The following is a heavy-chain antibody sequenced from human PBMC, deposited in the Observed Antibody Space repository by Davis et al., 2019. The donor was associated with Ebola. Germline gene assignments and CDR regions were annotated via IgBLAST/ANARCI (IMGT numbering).Heavy chain of an antibody. CDR1: GFDFSNYK. J-gene: IGHJ5*02. Sequence: GESLKISCSASGFDFSNYKMQWVRQAPGKGLEYVSAISANGDSTYYADSVKGRFTISRDNSKNTLYLQMSSLRAEDTAVYYCVRYSSGYYSWFDPWGQGTLATVSS. D-gene: IGHD6-19*01. V-gene: IGHV3-64D*08. CDR3: VRYSSGYYSWFDP. CDR2: ISANGDST.